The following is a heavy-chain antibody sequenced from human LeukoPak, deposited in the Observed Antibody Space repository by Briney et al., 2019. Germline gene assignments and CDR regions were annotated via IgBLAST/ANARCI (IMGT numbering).Heavy chain of an antibody. CDR1: GFSVSSKY. CDR3: AREGPYYYGSESSSGVDY. D-gene: IGHD3-10*01. Sequence: PGGSLRLSCAASGFSVSSKYMSWVRQAPGKGLEWVSVIYSGGSTHYADSVKGRFIISRDNSKNTLYLQMNSLRAEDTAVYYCAREGPYYYGSESSSGVDYWGQGTLVTVSP. J-gene: IGHJ4*02. V-gene: IGHV3-53*01. CDR2: IYSGGST.